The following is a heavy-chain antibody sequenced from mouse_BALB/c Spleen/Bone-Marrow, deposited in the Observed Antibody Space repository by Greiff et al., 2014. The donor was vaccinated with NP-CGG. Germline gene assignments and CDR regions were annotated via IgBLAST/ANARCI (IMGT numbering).Heavy chain of an antibody. V-gene: IGHV14-3*02. D-gene: IGHD1-1*01. J-gene: IGHJ3*01. CDR3: APYYYGSSQFAY. CDR1: GFNIKDTY. Sequence: VQLKESGAELVKPGASVKLSCTASGFNIKDTYMHWVKQRPEQGLEWIGRIDPANGNTKYDPKSQGKATITADTSSNTAYLQLSSLTSEDTAVYYCAPYYYGSSQFAYWGQGTLVTVSA. CDR2: IDPANGNT.